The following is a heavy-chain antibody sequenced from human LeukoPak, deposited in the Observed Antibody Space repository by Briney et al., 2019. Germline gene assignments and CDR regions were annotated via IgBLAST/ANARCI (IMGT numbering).Heavy chain of an antibody. CDR1: GYTFTSYG. V-gene: IGHV1-18*01. D-gene: IGHD2-15*01. CDR3: AREAPLLHHYYYYMDV. J-gene: IGHJ6*03. CDR2: ISAYNGNT. Sequence: EASVKVSCKASGYTFTSYGISWVRQAPGQGLEWMGWISAYNGNTNYAQKLQGRVTMTTDTSTSTAYMELRSLRSDDTAVYYCAREAPLLHHYYYYMDVWGKGTTVTISS.